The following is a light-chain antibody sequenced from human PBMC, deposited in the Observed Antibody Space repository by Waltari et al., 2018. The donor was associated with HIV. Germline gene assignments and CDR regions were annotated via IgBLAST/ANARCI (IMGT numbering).Light chain of an antibody. Sequence: QSVLTQPPSASGTPGQRITTSCSGSSSKIGNNYVHWYQHLPGTAPKILIYRNNKRASGVPDRFSGSKSGTSASLAISGLRSEDEADYYCVTWADRSSGPVVFGGGTKVTVL. V-gene: IGLV1-47*01. CDR2: RNN. CDR3: VTWADRSSGPVV. CDR1: SSKIGNNY. J-gene: IGLJ2*01.